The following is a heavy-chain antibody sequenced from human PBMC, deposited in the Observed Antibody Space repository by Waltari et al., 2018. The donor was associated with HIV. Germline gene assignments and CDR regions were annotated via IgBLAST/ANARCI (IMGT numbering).Heavy chain of an antibody. CDR3: ARGYGAHS. Sequence: LVESGGNLVQPGGSLRLSCAASGFSFSGYWMSWVRQAPGKGLEWGANIGQEGSEKHYVDSVKGRFTISGDNAKNSLYLQMNNWRAEDTAVYYCARGYGAHSWGQGTLVTVSS. CDR1: GFSFSGYW. V-gene: IGHV3-7*01. CDR2: IGQEGSEK. D-gene: IGHD4-17*01. J-gene: IGHJ4*02.